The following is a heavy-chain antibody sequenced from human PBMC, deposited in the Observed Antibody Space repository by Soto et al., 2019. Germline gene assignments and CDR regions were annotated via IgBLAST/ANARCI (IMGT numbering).Heavy chain of an antibody. Sequence: QVPLVQSGAEVKKPGASVKVSCKASGYTFTSYAMHWVRQAPGQRLEWMGWINAGNGNTKYSQKFQGRVTITRDTSASTAYMELSSLRSEDTAVYYCALYCSGGSCYQEYNWFDPWGQGTLVTVSS. D-gene: IGHD2-15*01. CDR3: ALYCSGGSCYQEYNWFDP. CDR2: INAGNGNT. V-gene: IGHV1-3*01. J-gene: IGHJ5*02. CDR1: GYTFTSYA.